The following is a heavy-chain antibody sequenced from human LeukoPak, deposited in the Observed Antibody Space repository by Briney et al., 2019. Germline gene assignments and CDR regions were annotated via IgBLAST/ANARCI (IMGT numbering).Heavy chain of an antibody. V-gene: IGHV3-11*06. Sequence: GGSLRLSCAASGFTFSDYYMSWIRQAPGKGLEWVSSISSSSSYIYYADSVKGRFTISRDNAKNSLYLQMNSLRAEDTAVYYCAGDLFSQLWLRDYYYGMDVWGQGTTVTVSS. D-gene: IGHD5-18*01. CDR1: GFTFSDYY. CDR3: AGDLFSQLWLRDYYYGMDV. CDR2: ISSSSSYI. J-gene: IGHJ6*02.